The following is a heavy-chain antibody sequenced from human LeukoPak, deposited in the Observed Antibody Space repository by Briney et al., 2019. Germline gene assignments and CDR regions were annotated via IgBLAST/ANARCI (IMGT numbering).Heavy chain of an antibody. D-gene: IGHD3-10*01. CDR2: IYYSGST. V-gene: IGHV4-59*12. CDR3: ARGRVRGVITYNYYYMDV. CDR1: GGSISSYY. J-gene: IGHJ6*03. Sequence: SETLSLTCTVSGGSISSYYWSWIRQPPGKGLEWIGYIYYSGSTNYNPSLKSRVTISVDTSKNQFSLKLSSVTAADTAVYYCARGRVRGVITYNYYYMDVWGKGTTVTVSS.